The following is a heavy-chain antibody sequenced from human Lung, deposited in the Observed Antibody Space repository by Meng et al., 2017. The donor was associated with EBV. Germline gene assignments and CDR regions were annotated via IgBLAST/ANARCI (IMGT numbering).Heavy chain of an antibody. CDR1: GSTLSELS. J-gene: IGHJ4*02. CDR2: FDPEDGET. D-gene: IGHD6-13*01. Sequence: QVQLVTSGAEVKKPVASAQVSCKVSGSTLSELSMHWVRQVPGKGLEWMGGFDPEDGETIYAQKFQGRITMTEDTSTDTAYMELSSLRSEDTAVYYCARGGWSSSWGNWGQGTLVTVSS. CDR3: ARGGWSSSWGN. V-gene: IGHV1-24*01.